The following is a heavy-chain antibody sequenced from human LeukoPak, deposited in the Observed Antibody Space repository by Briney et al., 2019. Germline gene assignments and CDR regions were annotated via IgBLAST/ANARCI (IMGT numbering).Heavy chain of an antibody. CDR3: ARVYYYYYYMDV. J-gene: IGHJ6*03. V-gene: IGHV4-39*07. CDR2: IYYSGST. Sequence: SETLSLTCTVSGGSISSSSYYWGWIRQPPGKGLEWIGSIYYSGSTYYNPSLKSRVTISVDTSKSQFSLKLSSVTAADTAVYYCARVYYYYYYMDVWGKGTTVTVSS. CDR1: GGSISSSSYY.